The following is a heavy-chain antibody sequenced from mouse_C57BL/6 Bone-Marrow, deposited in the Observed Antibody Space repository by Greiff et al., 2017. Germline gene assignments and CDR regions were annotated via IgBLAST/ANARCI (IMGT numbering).Heavy chain of an antibody. D-gene: IGHD1-1*01. J-gene: IGHJ3*01. Sequence: VQLVESGAELARPGASVKLSCKASGYTFTSYGISWVKQRTGQGLEWIGEIYPRSGNTYYNEKFKGKATLTADKSSSTAYMELRSLTSEDSAVYVCAKSYYYGSSFAYWGQGTLVTVSA. V-gene: IGHV1-81*01. CDR1: GYTFTSYG. CDR3: AKSYYYGSSFAY. CDR2: IYPRSGNT.